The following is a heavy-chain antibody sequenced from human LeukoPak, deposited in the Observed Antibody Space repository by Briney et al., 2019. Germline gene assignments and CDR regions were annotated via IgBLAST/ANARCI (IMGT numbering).Heavy chain of an antibody. Sequence: SETLSLTCTVSGGSISSYYWSWIRQPPGKGLEWIGYIYYSGSTNYNPSLKSRVTISVDTSKNQFSLKLSSVTAADTAVYYCASTAGAIQYAFDIWGQGTMVTVSS. CDR3: ASTAGAIQYAFDI. J-gene: IGHJ3*02. CDR2: IYYSGST. V-gene: IGHV4-59*12. CDR1: GGSISSYY. D-gene: IGHD1-26*01.